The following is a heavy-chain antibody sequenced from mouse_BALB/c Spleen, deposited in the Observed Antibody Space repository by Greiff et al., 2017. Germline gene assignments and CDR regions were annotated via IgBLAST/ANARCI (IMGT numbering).Heavy chain of an antibody. CDR3: ATLYYG. Sequence: EVQVVESGGGLVKPGGSLKLSCAASGFTFSSYAMSWVRQSPEKRLEWVAEISSGGSYTYYPDTVTGRFTISRDNAKNTLYLEMSSLRSEDTAMYYCATLYYGWGQGTSVTVSS. CDR2: ISSGGSYT. V-gene: IGHV5-9-4*01. CDR1: GFTFSSYA. J-gene: IGHJ4*01. D-gene: IGHD1-1*01.